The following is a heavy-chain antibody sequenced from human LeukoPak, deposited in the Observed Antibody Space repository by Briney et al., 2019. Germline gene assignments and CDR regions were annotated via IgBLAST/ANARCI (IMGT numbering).Heavy chain of an antibody. J-gene: IGHJ6*03. V-gene: IGHV3-11*01. CDR3: AKARHYYYYYMDV. Sequence: KPGGSLRLSCAASGFSFSDYYMTWIRQAPGKGLEWVSYISNSSSNMYYAESVKGRFTISRDNSKNTLYLQMNSLRAEDTAVYYCAKARHYYYYYMDVWGKGTTVTISS. CDR2: ISNSSSNM. CDR1: GFSFSDYY.